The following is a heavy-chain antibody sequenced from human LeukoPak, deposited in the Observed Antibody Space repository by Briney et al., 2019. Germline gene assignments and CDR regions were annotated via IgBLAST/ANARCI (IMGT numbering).Heavy chain of an antibody. Sequence: SETLSLTCTVSGGSISSYYWSWIRQPPGKGLEWIGYIYYSGSTYYNPSLKSRVTISVDTSKNQFSLKLSSVTAADTAVYYCARGTTGTPWFDPWGQGTLVTVSS. CDR3: ARGTTGTPWFDP. CDR2: IYYSGST. V-gene: IGHV4-30-4*08. J-gene: IGHJ5*02. D-gene: IGHD4-17*01. CDR1: GGSISSYY.